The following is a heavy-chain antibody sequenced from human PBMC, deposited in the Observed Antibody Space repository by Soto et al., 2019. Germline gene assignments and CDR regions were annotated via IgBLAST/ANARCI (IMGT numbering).Heavy chain of an antibody. CDR1: GFNFSSDV. CDR2: IFGSGVTT. J-gene: IGHJ3*01. CDR3: AKSQSGSFFAAFDL. V-gene: IGHV3-23*01. D-gene: IGHD1-26*01. Sequence: EVQLLESGGGLVQPGGSLRLSCAASGFNFSSDVMNWVRQIPWKGLEWVVSIFGSGVTTYYADSVKGRFTISRDNDKNTLHLQLNSLRAEVTALYYCAKSQSGSFFAAFDLWGQGSLVTVSS.